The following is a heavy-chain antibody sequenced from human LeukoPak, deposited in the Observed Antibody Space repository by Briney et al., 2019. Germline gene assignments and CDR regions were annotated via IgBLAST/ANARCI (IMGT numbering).Heavy chain of an antibody. CDR1: GGTFSSYA. CDR3: ASEASRLDNWDGDY. D-gene: IGHD1-20*01. Sequence: SVKVSCKASGGTFSSYAINWVRQAPGQGLEWMGRIIPLLGIANYAQKFQDRLTITADKSTSTAYMELNSLRSEDTAMYYCASEASRLDNWDGDYWGQGTLVTVSS. V-gene: IGHV1-69*04. J-gene: IGHJ4*02. CDR2: IIPLLGIA.